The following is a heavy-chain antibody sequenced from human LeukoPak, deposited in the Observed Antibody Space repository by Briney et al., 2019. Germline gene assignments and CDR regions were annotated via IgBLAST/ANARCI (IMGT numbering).Heavy chain of an antibody. CDR1: GGSISSYY. CDR2: IYYSGST. V-gene: IGHV4-59*01. D-gene: IGHD3-22*01. CDR3: ARAVVITLDY. J-gene: IGHJ4*02. Sequence: SETLSLTCTVSGGSISSYYWSWIRQPPGKGLGWIGYIYYSGSTNYNPSLKSRVTISVDTSKNQFSLKLSSVTAADTAVYYCARAVVITLDYWGQGTLVTVSS.